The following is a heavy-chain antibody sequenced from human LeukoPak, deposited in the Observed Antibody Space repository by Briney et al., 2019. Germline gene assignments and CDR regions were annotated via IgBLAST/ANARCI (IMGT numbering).Heavy chain of an antibody. CDR2: ISYDGNNK. CDR3: AKDSRTYGDYATLFDY. Sequence: GGSLRLSCAASGFTFSIYAMHWVRQAPGKGLEWVALISYDGNNKYYADSVKGRFTISRDNSKNTLYLQMNSLRAEDTAVYYCAKDSRTYGDYATLFDYWGQGTLVTVSS. V-gene: IGHV3-30-3*01. D-gene: IGHD4-17*01. J-gene: IGHJ4*02. CDR1: GFTFSIYA.